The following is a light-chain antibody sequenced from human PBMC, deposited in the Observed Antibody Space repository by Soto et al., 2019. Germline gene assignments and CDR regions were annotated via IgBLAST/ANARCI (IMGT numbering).Light chain of an antibody. CDR3: QSYDSSLSDL. J-gene: IGLJ3*02. CDR1: SSNIGAGYD. Sequence: QSVLTQPPSVSGAPGQRVTISCTGSSSNIGAGYDVHWYQQLPGTAPKLLIYGNSNRPSGVPDRCSGSKSGTSASLAITGLQAEDVADYYCQSYDSSLSDLFVGGTKLTVL. V-gene: IGLV1-40*01. CDR2: GNS.